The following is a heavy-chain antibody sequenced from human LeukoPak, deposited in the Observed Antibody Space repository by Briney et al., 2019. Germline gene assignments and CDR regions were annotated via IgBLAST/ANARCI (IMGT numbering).Heavy chain of an antibody. CDR3: ARGNYDVLTGLDY. V-gene: IGHV3-33*01. D-gene: IGHD3-9*01. CDR2: IWYDGSNK. J-gene: IGHJ4*02. CDR1: GFTSSYYG. Sequence: PGGSLRLSCAASGFTSSYYGMHWVRQAPGKGLEWVAVIWYDGSNKYYADSVKGRFTISRDNSKNTLYLEMNSLRAEDTAVYYCARGNYDVLTGLDYWGQGTLVTVSS.